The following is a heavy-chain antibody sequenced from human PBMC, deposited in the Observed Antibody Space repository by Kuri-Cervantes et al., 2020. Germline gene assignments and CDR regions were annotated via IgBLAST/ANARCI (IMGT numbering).Heavy chain of an antibody. D-gene: IGHD6-13*01. CDR3: ARELAAAFNFDY. V-gene: IGHV3-7*03. CDR1: GFTFNIYW. J-gene: IGHJ4*02. Sequence: GESLKISCAASGFTFNIYWMTWVRQAPGKGLEWVANIKHDGSAKDYLDSVKGRFTISRDNAKNSLYLQMNSLRAEDTAVYYCARELAAAFNFDYWGQGTLVTVSS. CDR2: IKHDGSAK.